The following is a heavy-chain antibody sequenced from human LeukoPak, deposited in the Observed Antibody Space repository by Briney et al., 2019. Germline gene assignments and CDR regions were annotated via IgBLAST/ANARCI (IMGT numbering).Heavy chain of an antibody. CDR1: GFGFSNFW. J-gene: IGHJ4*02. CDR2: ISSSGSDI. D-gene: IGHD4-23*01. V-gene: IGHV3-48*03. Sequence: GGSLRLSCAASGFGFSNFWMSWVRQAPGKGLEWVSYISSSGSDIYYADSVKGRFTISRDNAKNSLYLHMNSLRAEDTAVYYCARDYGGSSPFDYWGQGTLVTVSS. CDR3: ARDYGGSSPFDY.